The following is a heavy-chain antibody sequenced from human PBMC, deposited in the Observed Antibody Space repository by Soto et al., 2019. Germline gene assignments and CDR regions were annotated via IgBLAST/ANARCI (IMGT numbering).Heavy chain of an antibody. V-gene: IGHV6-1*01. CDR3: ARQKFDYGGNQPTFDY. J-gene: IGHJ4*02. D-gene: IGHD4-17*01. CDR2: TYYRSKWFN. Sequence: SQTLSLTCAISGDSVSTNSATWDWIRQSQSRGLEWLGRTYYRSKWFNDYAVSVKSRISINPDTSNNQLSLQLNTETHDDTDVYYWARQKFDYGGNQPTFDYWGQGSLGAVSS. CDR1: GDSVSTNSAT.